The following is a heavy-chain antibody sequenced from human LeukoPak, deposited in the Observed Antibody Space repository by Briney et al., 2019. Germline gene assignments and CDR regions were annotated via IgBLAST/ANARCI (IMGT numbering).Heavy chain of an antibody. CDR3: ARDGDSMGYYDSSGYPPLGY. CDR2: ISGSGGST. Sequence: GGSLRLSCAASGFTFSSYAMSWVRQAPGKGLEWVSAISGSGGSTYYADSVKGRFTISRDNSKNTLYLQMNSLRAEDTAVYYCARDGDSMGYYDSSGYPPLGYWGQGTLVTVSS. J-gene: IGHJ4*02. CDR1: GFTFSSYA. D-gene: IGHD3-22*01. V-gene: IGHV3-23*01.